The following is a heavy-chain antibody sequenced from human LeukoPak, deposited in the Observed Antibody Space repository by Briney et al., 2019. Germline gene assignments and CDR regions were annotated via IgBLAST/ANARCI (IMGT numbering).Heavy chain of an antibody. J-gene: IGHJ5*02. D-gene: IGHD2-15*01. CDR2: INYSGRT. CDR1: GGSITSSSYF. Sequence: SETLSLTCTVSGGSITSSSYFWGWIRQPPGRGLEWIGIINYSGRTHHNPSLRSRVTISVDRSKNQFSLKLSSVTAADTAVYYCARQRYCNAGRCSYNWLDPWGQGTLVTVSS. V-gene: IGHV4-39*01. CDR3: ARQRYCNAGRCSYNWLDP.